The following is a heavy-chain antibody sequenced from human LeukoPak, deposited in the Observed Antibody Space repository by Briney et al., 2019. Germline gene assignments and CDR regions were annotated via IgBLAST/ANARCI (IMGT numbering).Heavy chain of an antibody. V-gene: IGHV4-59*08. D-gene: IGHD6-19*01. CDR3: ARHISSGWTYYFDY. J-gene: IGHJ4*02. CDR1: GGSIGSYY. CDR2: IYYSGST. Sequence: SETLSLTCTVSGGSIGSYYWSWIRQPPGKGLEWIGYIYYSGSTNYNPSLKSRVTISVDTSKNQFSLKLSSVTAADTAVYYCARHISSGWTYYFDYWGQGTLVTVSS.